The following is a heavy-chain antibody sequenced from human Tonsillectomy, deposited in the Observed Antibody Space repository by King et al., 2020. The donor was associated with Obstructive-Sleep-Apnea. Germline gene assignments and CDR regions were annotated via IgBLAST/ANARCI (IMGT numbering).Heavy chain of an antibody. CDR2: ISWNGGST. CDR3: AKTSGYGWGWVDY. D-gene: IGHD3-3*01. V-gene: IGHV3-43D*03. J-gene: IGHJ4*02. Sequence: VQLVESGGVVVQPGGSLRLSCAASGFTFDDYAMHWVRQAPGKGLEWVSLISWNGGSTYYADSVKGRFTISRDNSKNSLYLQMNSLRPEETALYYCAKTSGYGWGWVDYWGQGTLVTVSS. CDR1: GFTFDDYA.